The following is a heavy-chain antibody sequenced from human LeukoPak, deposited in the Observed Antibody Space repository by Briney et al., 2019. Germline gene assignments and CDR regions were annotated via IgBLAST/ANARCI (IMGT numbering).Heavy chain of an antibody. V-gene: IGHV1-2*02. D-gene: IGHD6-6*01. Sequence: ASVKVSCKASGYSFTGYYMHWVRQAPGQGLEWMGWINPNSGGTNYAQKFQGRVTMTRDTSISTAYMELSRLRSDDTAVYYCARGNRYSSSSGDYWGQGTLVTVSS. CDR3: ARGNRYSSSSGDY. J-gene: IGHJ4*02. CDR2: INPNSGGT. CDR1: GYSFTGYY.